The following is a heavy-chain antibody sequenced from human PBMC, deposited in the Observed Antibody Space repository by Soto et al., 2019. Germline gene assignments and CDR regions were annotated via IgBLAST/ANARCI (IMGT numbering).Heavy chain of an antibody. CDR2: IYNSGIT. D-gene: IGHD3-3*01. CDR3: ARGGMVFGLVSRFWFDP. V-gene: IGHV4-30-4*01. Sequence: PSETLSLTCTVSGGSISSGDYSWSWVRQSPGKGLEWIGHIYNSGITYYNPSLKSRVVISIDTSRNQFSLRLNSLTAADRAVYFCARGGMVFGLVSRFWFDPWGQGTVVTVSS. J-gene: IGHJ5*02. CDR1: GGSISSGDYS.